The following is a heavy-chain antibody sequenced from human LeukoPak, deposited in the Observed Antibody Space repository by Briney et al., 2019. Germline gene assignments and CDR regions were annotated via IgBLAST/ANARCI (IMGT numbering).Heavy chain of an antibody. Sequence: SGGSLRLSCSASGFTFSSYAMHWVRQAPGKGLEYVSAISSNGGSTYYADSVKGRFTISRDNSKNTLYLQMSSLRAEDTAVYYCVSGYSGYDFDALDHWGQGTLVTVSS. CDR1: GFTFSSYA. CDR3: VSGYSGYDFDALDH. J-gene: IGHJ4*02. D-gene: IGHD5-12*01. V-gene: IGHV3-64D*06. CDR2: ISSNGGST.